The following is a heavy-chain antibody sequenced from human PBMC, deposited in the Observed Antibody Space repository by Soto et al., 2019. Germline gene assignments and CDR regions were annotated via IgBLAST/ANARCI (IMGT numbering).Heavy chain of an antibody. CDR2: IYWDDDK. J-gene: IGHJ5*02. CDR1: GFSLSTSGVG. D-gene: IGHD1-26*01. V-gene: IGHV2-5*02. Sequence: QITLKESGPALVKPTQALALTCTFSGFSLSTSGVGVGWIRQSPGKALEWLALIYWDDDKRYSPSLRSRLTITIDPCKNPLVRTMTNIDPVETATDSSAHRAVHRGSYWAGGYFTSWGRGTQVTVAS. CDR3: AHRAVHRGSYWAGGYFTS.